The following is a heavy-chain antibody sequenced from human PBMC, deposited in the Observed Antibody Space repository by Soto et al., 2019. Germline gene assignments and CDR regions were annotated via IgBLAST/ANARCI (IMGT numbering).Heavy chain of an antibody. CDR3: ARESTGSYISWFDP. CDR2: IWYDGSNK. Sequence: PGGSLRLSCAASGFTFSSYGMHWVRQAPGKGLEWVAVIWYDGSNKYYADSVKGRFTISRDNSKNTLYLQMDSLRAEDTAVYYCARESTGSYISWFDPWGQGTLVTVSS. J-gene: IGHJ5*02. V-gene: IGHV3-33*01. CDR1: GFTFSSYG. D-gene: IGHD3-10*01.